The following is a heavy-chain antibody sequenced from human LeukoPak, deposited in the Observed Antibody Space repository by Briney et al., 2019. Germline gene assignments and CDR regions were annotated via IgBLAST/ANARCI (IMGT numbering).Heavy chain of an antibody. CDR3: AKAEIVGATLRVDY. CDR2: TDNSGDST. D-gene: IGHD1-26*01. V-gene: IGHV3-23*01. J-gene: IGHJ4*02. Sequence: GGSLRLSCAAFEFTFGSFAMSWVRQAPGKGLEWVSTTDNSGDSTYYADSVKGRFTMSRDNAKNTLYLQMNSLRAEDTAVYYCAKAEIVGATLRVDYWGQGTLVTVSS. CDR1: EFTFGSFA.